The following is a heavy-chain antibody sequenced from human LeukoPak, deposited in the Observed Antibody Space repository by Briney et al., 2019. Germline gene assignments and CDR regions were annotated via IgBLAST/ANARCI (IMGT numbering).Heavy chain of an antibody. CDR3: AREVRGVDYGDYADY. Sequence: GGSLRLSCAASGFTFSDYYMSWIRQAPGKGREWVSYISSSGSTIYYADSVKGRFTISRDNAKNSLYLQMNSLRAEDTAVYYCAREVRGVDYGDYADYWGQGTLVTVSS. CDR1: GFTFSDYY. D-gene: IGHD4-17*01. V-gene: IGHV3-11*01. CDR2: ISSSGSTI. J-gene: IGHJ4*02.